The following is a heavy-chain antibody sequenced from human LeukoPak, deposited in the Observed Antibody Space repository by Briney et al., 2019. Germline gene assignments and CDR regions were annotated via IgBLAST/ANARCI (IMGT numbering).Heavy chain of an antibody. J-gene: IGHJ4*02. CDR1: GFTFSNYA. CDR2: ISSSSSYI. D-gene: IGHD3-10*01. V-gene: IGHV3-21*01. CDR3: ASGYGSGSYNPHY. Sequence: GGSLRLSCAASGFTFSNYAISWVRQAPGKGLEWVSSISSSSSYIYYADSVKGRFTISRDNAKNSLYLQMNSLRAEDTAVYYCASGYGSGSYNPHYWGQGTLVTVSS.